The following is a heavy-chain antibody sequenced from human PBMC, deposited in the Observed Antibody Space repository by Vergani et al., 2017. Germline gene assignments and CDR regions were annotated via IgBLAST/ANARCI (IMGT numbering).Heavy chain of an antibody. CDR1: GGSFSGYY. D-gene: IGHD6-19*01. CDR3: ARDRGAVAGGLSL. Sequence: QVQLQQWGAGLLKPSETLSLTCAVYGGSFSGYYWSWIRQPAGKGLEWIGRIYTSGSTNYNPSLKSRVTMSVDTSKNQFSLKLSSVTAADTAVYYCARDRGAVAGGLSLWGQGTLVTVSS. J-gene: IGHJ4*02. CDR2: IYTSGST. V-gene: IGHV4-59*10.